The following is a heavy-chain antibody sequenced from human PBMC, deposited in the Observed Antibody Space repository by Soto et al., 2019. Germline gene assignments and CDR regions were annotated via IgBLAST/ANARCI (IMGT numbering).Heavy chain of an antibody. Sequence: EVQLVESGGGLVKPGGSLRLSCAASGFTFSNAWMSWVRQAPGKGLEWVGRIKSKTDGGTTDYAAPVKCRFTISRDDSKNTLYLQMNSLKTEDTAVYYCTTATEEQLVRDYWGQGTLVPVSS. CDR2: IKSKTDGGTT. V-gene: IGHV3-15*01. CDR3: TTATEEQLVRDY. D-gene: IGHD6-6*01. J-gene: IGHJ4*02. CDR1: GFTFSNAW.